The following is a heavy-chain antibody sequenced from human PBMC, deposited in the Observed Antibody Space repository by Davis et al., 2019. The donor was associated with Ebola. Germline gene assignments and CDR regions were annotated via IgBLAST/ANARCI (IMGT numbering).Heavy chain of an antibody. CDR1: GFTFDDYG. D-gene: IGHD2-8*02. CDR3: ARDGGVRWNFVQYFDL. J-gene: IGHJ2*01. V-gene: IGHV3-20*01. Sequence: PGGSLRLSCAASGFTFDDYGMSWVRQVPGKGLEWVSGVNWNGGTTGYADSVKGRFTISRDNAKKSLILQMNSLRAEDTAFYHCARDGGVRWNFVQYFDLWGRGTLVTVS. CDR2: VNWNGGTT.